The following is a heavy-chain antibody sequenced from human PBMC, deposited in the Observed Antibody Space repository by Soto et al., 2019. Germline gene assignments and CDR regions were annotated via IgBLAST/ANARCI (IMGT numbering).Heavy chain of an antibody. J-gene: IGHJ4*02. CDR3: VRYCSTTLCNGVATRTFDY. Sequence: PGGSLRLSCTASRFTFSSYEMHWVRQAPGKGLEWVSYIGSSGSTVSYADSVRGRFTISRDNTRNPLYLQMNSLRDEDTALYYCVRYCSTTLCNGVATRTFDYWGQGTLVTVSS. V-gene: IGHV3-48*03. CDR1: RFTFSSYE. D-gene: IGHD2-2*01. CDR2: IGSSGSTV.